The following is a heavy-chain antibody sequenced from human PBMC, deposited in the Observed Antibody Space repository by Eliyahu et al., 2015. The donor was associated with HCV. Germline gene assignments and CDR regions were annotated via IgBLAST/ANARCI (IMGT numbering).Heavy chain of an antibody. J-gene: IGHJ5*02. V-gene: IGHV4-59*01. CDR3: ASGGGGIAVAGTGGWFDP. D-gene: IGHD6-19*01. CDR2: IHYRGST. Sequence: QVQLQESGPGLVKPSETLSLTCTVSGGSITTXSXSWIRQPPGKGLEWIGXIHYRGSTNXNPPLKXRVTISIDTSKNQFSLNLTSVTAADTAVYYCASGGGGIAVAGTGGWFDPWGQGTLVTVSS. CDR1: GGSITTXS.